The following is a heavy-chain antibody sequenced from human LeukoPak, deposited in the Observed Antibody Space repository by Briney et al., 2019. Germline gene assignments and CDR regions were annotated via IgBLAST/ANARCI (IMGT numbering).Heavy chain of an antibody. J-gene: IGHJ6*03. CDR1: GFTFSSYW. V-gene: IGHV3-74*01. Sequence: PGGSLRLSCAASGFTFSSYWMQWGRQAPGKGRVGVTRMNSGGRSTIYAVSVKGRSTISRDNGKNTLYVQRKSLRAGATCLYYCARDKWAAGGSGSYPQPYYYYSYMDVWGNGTPVTVSS. D-gene: IGHD3-10*01. CDR3: ARDKWAAGGSGSYPQPYYYYSYMDV. CDR2: MNSGGRST.